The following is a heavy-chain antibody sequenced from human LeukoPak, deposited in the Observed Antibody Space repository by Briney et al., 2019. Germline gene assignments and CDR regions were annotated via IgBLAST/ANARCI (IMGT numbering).Heavy chain of an antibody. CDR1: GFTFDDYA. CDR2: ISWNSATI. D-gene: IGHD5-12*01. Sequence: PGGSLRLSCAASGFTFDDYAMSWVRQVPGKGLEWVSGISWNSATIGYADSVKGRFTISRDNSKNSLYLQMNSLRTEDTALYYCAKETLRSGTPNDYWGQGTLVTVSS. CDR3: AKETLRSGTPNDY. J-gene: IGHJ4*02. V-gene: IGHV3-9*01.